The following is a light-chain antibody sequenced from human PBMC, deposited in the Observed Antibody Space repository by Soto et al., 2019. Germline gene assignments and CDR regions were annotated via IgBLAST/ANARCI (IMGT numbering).Light chain of an antibody. Sequence: QTVVTQPPSVSAAPGQKVTISRSGSSSNIGNNYVSWYQQLPGTAPKLLIYDTIRRPSGIPDRFSGSKSGTSATLDITGLQTGDEADYYCGMWDSSLRLVVFGGGTKLTVL. CDR1: SSNIGNNY. V-gene: IGLV1-51*01. CDR2: DTI. J-gene: IGLJ2*01. CDR3: GMWDSSLRLVV.